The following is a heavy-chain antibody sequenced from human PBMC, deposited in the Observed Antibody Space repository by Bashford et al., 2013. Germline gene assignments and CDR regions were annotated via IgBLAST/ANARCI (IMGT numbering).Heavy chain of an antibody. CDR1: GFTFGAYS. D-gene: IGHD3-10*01. Sequence: GGSLRLSCAASGFTFGAYSMIWVRQAPGKGLEWVSYITGSGTTIYYADSVKGRFTISRDNAKNSLYLQLNSLRAEDTAVYLCARARFGEFQNPHFDYVGPGNPGHRLL. CDR2: ITGSGTTI. V-gene: IGHV3-48*01. J-gene: IGHJ4*02. CDR3: ARARFGEFQNPHFDY.